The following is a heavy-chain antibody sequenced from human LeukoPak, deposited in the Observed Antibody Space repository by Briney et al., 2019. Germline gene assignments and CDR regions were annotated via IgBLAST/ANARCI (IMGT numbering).Heavy chain of an antibody. CDR2: IYDSGST. CDR1: GGSISSGGYS. J-gene: IGHJ4*02. V-gene: IGHV4-30-2*01. Sequence: SQTLSLTCAVSGGSISSGGYSWSWIRQPPGKGLEWIGYIYDSGSTYYNPSLKSRVTISLDRSKNQFSLKLSSVTAADTAVYYCARSGGSGTYFFDYWGRGTLVTVSS. CDR3: ARSGGSGTYFFDY. D-gene: IGHD3-10*01.